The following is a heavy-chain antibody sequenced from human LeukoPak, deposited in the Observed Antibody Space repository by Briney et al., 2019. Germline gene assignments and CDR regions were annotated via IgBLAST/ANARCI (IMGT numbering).Heavy chain of an antibody. J-gene: IGHJ5*02. D-gene: IGHD3-22*01. CDR3: ARVPIRRHYESTGYYYEDP. CDR1: GYTFIGNY. CDR2: INPNSGGA. V-gene: IGHV1-2*02. Sequence: GASVKVSCKASGYTFIGNYMHWVRQAPGQGLEWMGWINPNSGGANYAQKFQGRVTMTRDTSISTAYMELSRLRSDDTAVYYCARVPIRRHYESTGYYYEDPWGQGTLVTVSS.